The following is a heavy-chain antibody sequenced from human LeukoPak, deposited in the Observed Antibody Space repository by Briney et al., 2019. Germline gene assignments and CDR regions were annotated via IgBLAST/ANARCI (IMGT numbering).Heavy chain of an antibody. J-gene: IGHJ4*02. V-gene: IGHV3-33*06. Sequence: GGSLRLSCTASGFTFSSYGMHWVRQAPGKGLEWVAVIWYDGSNKYYADSVKGRFTISRDNSKNTLYLQMNSLRAEDTAVYYCAKGQPYDYVWGSYRPYYFDYWGQGTLVTVSS. CDR2: IWYDGSNK. D-gene: IGHD3-16*02. CDR3: AKGQPYDYVWGSYRPYYFDY. CDR1: GFTFSSYG.